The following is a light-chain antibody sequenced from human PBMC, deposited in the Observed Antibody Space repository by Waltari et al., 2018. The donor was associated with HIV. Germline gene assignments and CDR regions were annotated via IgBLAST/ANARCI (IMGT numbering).Light chain of an antibody. CDR2: WSS. CDR3: QQYYSLPYT. V-gene: IGKV4-1*01. CDR1: QTVLYSSNNKNY. Sequence: DIVMTQSPDSLAVSLGERATINCKSSQTVLYSSNNKNYLTWYQQRPGQPPKVVIYWSSSRESGVPDRFGGSGSGTDFTLTINSLQAEDVAVYYCQQYYSLPYTFGRGTKLEIK. J-gene: IGKJ2*01.